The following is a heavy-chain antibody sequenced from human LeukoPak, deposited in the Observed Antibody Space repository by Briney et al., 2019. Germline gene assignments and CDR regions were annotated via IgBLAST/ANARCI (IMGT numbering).Heavy chain of an antibody. CDR2: INSDGSST. J-gene: IGHJ4*02. D-gene: IGHD1-1*01. CDR3: ARVGSWKYFDY. CDR1: GFTFSSYW. Sequence: GGSLRLSCAASGFTFSSYWMHWVRHAPGKGLVWVSRINSDGSSTSYADSVKGRFTISRDNAKNTLYLQMNSLRAEDTAVYYCARVGSWKYFDYWGQGTLVTVSS. V-gene: IGHV3-74*01.